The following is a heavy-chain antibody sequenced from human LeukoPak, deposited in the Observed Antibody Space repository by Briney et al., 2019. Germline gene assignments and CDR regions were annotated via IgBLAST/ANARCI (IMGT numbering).Heavy chain of an antibody. CDR3: ARGGPVDDYGDFPTLDY. Sequence: GGSLRLPCAASGFTFSRYWMTWVRQAPGKGLEWVANIKEDGSEKSCVDSVKGRFTISRDNAKNSVYLQMNSLRAEDTAVYYCARGGPVDDYGDFPTLDYWGQGALVTVSS. CDR2: IKEDGSEK. D-gene: IGHD4-17*01. V-gene: IGHV3-7*01. CDR1: GFTFSRYW. J-gene: IGHJ4*02.